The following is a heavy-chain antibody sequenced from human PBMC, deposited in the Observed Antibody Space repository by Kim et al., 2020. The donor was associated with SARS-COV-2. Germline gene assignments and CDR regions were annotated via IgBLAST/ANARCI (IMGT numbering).Heavy chain of an antibody. V-gene: IGHV3-43*01. CDR3: AKDIAAPMLCYYFQS. CDR1: GFTFDSYT. CDR2: INWYGSAT. D-gene: IGHD6-6*01. J-gene: IGHJ4*01. Sequence: GGSLRLSCVASGFTFDSYTMHWVRQAPGKGLEWVSLINWYGSATTYADSVKGRFTISRDNTKNTLYLEMKSLTTEDTAVYYCAKDIAAPMLCYYFQSWG.